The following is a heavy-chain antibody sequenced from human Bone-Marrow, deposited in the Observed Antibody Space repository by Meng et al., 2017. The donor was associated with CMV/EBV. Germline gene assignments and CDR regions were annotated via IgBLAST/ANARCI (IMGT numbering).Heavy chain of an antibody. CDR1: GFTFSSYS. CDR2: IISSSSTI. D-gene: IGHD1-1*01. Sequence: GESLKISCAASGFTFSSYSMNWVRQAPGKGREWVSYIISSSSTIYYADSVKGRFTISRDNAKNSLYLQMNSLRAEDTAVYYCARDKLAGTLRNNWFDPWGQGTLVTVSS. J-gene: IGHJ5*02. CDR3: ARDKLAGTLRNNWFDP. V-gene: IGHV3-48*04.